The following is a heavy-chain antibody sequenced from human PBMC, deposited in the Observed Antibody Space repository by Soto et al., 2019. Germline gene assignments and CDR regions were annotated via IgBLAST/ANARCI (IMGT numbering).Heavy chain of an antibody. V-gene: IGHV3-7*01. CDR2: IKQDGGEK. Sequence: EVQLVESGGGLVQPGESLRLSCAASGFTFSSYWMTWVRQAPGKGLEWVANIKQDGGEKYYLDSVKGRFTISRDNAKKSLYLQMNSLRIEDTAVYYCARQTGFLLTLRYCNDTTCPEDYSGQGALLTVSS. CDR1: GFTFSSYW. CDR3: ARQTGFLLTLRYCNDTTCPEDY. D-gene: IGHD2-8*02. J-gene: IGHJ4*02.